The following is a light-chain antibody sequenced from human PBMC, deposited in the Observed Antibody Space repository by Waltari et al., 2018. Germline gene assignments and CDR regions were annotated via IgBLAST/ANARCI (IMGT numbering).Light chain of an antibody. CDR2: DVS. J-gene: IGLJ3*02. CDR1: SMYVGSFND. V-gene: IGLV2-8*01. CDR3: TSYAGSNNFV. Sequence: QSALTQPPSAPLSPGLAVTISCTGTSMYVGSFNDVSWYQQPPGKAPKLMIYDVSKRPSGVPDRFSGSKSGNTASLTVSGLQPEDEADYYCTSYAGSNNFVFGGGTKLTVL.